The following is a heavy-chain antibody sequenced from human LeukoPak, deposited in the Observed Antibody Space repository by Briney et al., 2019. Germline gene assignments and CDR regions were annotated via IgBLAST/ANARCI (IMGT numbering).Heavy chain of an antibody. V-gene: IGHV1-2*02. CDR3: ARAMVRGSRGIPIGY. Sequence: ASVKVSCKASGYTFTGYYMHWVRQAPGQGLEWMGWINPNSGGTNYAQKFQGRVTMTRDTSISTAYMELSRLRSEDTAVYYCARAMVRGSRGIPIGYWGQGTLVTVSS. D-gene: IGHD3-10*01. CDR1: GYTFTGYY. J-gene: IGHJ4*02. CDR2: INPNSGGT.